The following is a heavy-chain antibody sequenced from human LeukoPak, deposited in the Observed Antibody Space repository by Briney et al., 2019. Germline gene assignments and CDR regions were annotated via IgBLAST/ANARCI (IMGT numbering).Heavy chain of an antibody. Sequence: ASVKVSRKASGYTFTSYDINWVRQATGQGLEWMGWMNPNSGNTGYAQKFQGRVTMTRNTSISTAYMELSSLRSEDTAVYYCARVLYGSGSPPGAWGQGTLVTVSS. CDR3: ARVLYGSGSPPGA. D-gene: IGHD3-10*01. J-gene: IGHJ5*02. CDR1: GYTFTSYD. CDR2: MNPNSGNT. V-gene: IGHV1-8*01.